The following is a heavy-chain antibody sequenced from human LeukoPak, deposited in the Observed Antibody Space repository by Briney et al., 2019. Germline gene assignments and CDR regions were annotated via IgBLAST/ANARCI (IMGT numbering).Heavy chain of an antibody. CDR2: INPNSGGT. CDR3: AREDGYNPHFDY. D-gene: IGHD5-24*01. J-gene: IGHJ4*02. Sequence: ASVKVSCKASGYTFTGYYMHWVRQAPGQGLAWMGWINPNSGGTNYAQKFQGRVTMTRDTSISTAYMELSRLRSDDTAVYYCAREDGYNPHFDYWGQGTLVTVSS. V-gene: IGHV1-2*02. CDR1: GYTFTGYY.